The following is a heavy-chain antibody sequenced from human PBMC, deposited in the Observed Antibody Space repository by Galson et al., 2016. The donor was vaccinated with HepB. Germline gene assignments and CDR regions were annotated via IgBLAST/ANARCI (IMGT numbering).Heavy chain of an antibody. Sequence: SLRLSCAASGVSFRSYTMSWIRQAPGKELEWVSAVSASGHGTYYADSVKSRFIISRDNSKNILYLQMNSLRVEDTALYFCASPPRDDYTTFDYWGQGTLVTVSS. D-gene: IGHD4-11*01. J-gene: IGHJ4*02. CDR2: VSASGHGT. CDR1: GVSFRSYT. V-gene: IGHV3-23*01. CDR3: ASPPRDDYTTFDY.